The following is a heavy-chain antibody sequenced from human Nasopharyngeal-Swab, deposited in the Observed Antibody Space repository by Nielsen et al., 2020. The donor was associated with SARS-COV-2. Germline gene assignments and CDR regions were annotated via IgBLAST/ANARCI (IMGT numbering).Heavy chain of an antibody. J-gene: IGHJ6*02. CDR1: GGSFSGYY. V-gene: IGHV4-34*01. D-gene: IGHD3-10*01. CDR3: ARGRPITMVRGGKYYYAMDV. Sequence: SETLSLTCAVYGGSFSGYYWSWIRQPPGKGLEWIGEINHSGSTNYNPSLKSRIAISVDTSKTHFSLRLSSVTAADTAVYYCARGRPITMVRGGKYYYAMDVWGQGTTVTVSS. CDR2: INHSGST.